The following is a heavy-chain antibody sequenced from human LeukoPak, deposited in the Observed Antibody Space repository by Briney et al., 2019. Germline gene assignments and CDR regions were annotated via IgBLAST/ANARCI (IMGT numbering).Heavy chain of an antibody. D-gene: IGHD5-24*01. CDR3: ARDGYNYYFDY. CDR1: GGSISSYY. CDR2: IYYSGST. Sequence: ASETLSLTCTVSGGSISSYYWSWIRQPPGKGLEWIGYIYYSGSTNYNPSLKSRVTISVDTSKNQFSLKMSSVTAADTAVYYCARDGYNYYFDYWGQGTLVTVSS. V-gene: IGHV4-59*12. J-gene: IGHJ4*02.